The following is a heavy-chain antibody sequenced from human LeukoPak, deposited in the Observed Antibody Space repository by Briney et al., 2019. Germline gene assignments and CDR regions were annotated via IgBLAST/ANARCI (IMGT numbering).Heavy chain of an antibody. D-gene: IGHD3-3*01. CDR1: GYSISSGYY. CDR2: IYHSGRT. Sequence: SETLSLTCTVSGYSISSGYYWGWIRQPPGKGLEWIVIIYHSGRTDYNPSLKSRVTISEDTSKNQFSLKLSSVTAADTAVYYCARAFRGIFGVFEAFDIWGQGTMVTVSS. V-gene: IGHV4-38-2*02. J-gene: IGHJ3*02. CDR3: ARAFRGIFGVFEAFDI.